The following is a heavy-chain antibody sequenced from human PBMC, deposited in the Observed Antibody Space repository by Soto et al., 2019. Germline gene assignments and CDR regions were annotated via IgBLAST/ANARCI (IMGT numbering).Heavy chain of an antibody. Sequence: EVQLVESGGGLVKPGGSLRLSCAASGFTFSSYSMNWVRQAPGKGLEWVSAISSSSSYIYYADSVKGRFTISRDNAKNSLYLQMNSLRAEDKALYYCARDLGYYDSSGRRSAFDIWGQGTMVTVSS. CDR3: ARDLGYYDSSGRRSAFDI. D-gene: IGHD3-22*01. V-gene: IGHV3-21*01. J-gene: IGHJ3*02. CDR1: GFTFSSYS. CDR2: ISSSSSYI.